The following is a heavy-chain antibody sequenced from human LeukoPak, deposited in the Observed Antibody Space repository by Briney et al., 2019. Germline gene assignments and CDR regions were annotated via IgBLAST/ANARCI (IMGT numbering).Heavy chain of an antibody. V-gene: IGHV3-21*01. CDR1: GFTYSSYS. D-gene: IGHD6-19*01. CDR3: ARLPVIAVAGTDY. J-gene: IGHJ4*02. CDR2: ISSSSSYI. Sequence: GGSLRLSCAASGFTYSSYSMNWVRQAAGKGLEWVSSISSSSSYIYYADSVKGRFTISRDNAKNSLYLQMNSLRAEDTAVYYCARLPVIAVAGTDYWGQGTLVTVSS.